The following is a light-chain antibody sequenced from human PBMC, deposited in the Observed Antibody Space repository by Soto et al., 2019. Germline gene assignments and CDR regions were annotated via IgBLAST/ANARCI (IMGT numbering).Light chain of an antibody. J-gene: IGKJ4*01. CDR2: DAS. CDR1: QSISSW. Sequence: IRMTQSPSSFSASTGDRVTITCRASQSISSWLACYQQKPGKAPKLLIYDASSLESGVPSRFSGSGSGTEFTLTISSLQPDDFATYYCQQYNSYSSLTFGGGTKVDIK. V-gene: IGKV1-5*01. CDR3: QQYNSYSSLT.